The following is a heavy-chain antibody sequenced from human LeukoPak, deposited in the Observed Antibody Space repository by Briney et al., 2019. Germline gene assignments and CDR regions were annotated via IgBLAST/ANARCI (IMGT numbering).Heavy chain of an antibody. CDR1: GFTFSSYE. Sequence: GGSLSLSCTASGFTFSSYEMNWVRQAPGKGLEWLSYIRSSGSTIYYADSVNGRFIISNANAKSLLYLQMTMMTADDTADYYCASPHHYYYYMDVWGKGTTVTVSS. CDR2: IRSSGSTI. V-gene: IGHV3-48*03. J-gene: IGHJ6*03. CDR3: ASPHHYYYYMDV.